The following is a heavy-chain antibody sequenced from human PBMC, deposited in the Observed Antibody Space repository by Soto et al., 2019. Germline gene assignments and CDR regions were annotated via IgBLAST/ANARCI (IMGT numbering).Heavy chain of an antibody. CDR3: ARIAGTRYYYYGMDV. J-gene: IGHJ6*02. V-gene: IGHV1-18*01. D-gene: IGHD1-1*01. CDR1: GYTFTSYG. Sequence: QVQLVQSGAEVKKPGASVKVSCKASGYTFTSYGISWVRQAPGQGLEWMGWISAYNGITNNAQKLQGKVTMTTDPSTSTAYMELRSLRSDDTDVYYCARIAGTRYYYYGMDVWGPGTTVTVSS. CDR2: ISAYNGIT.